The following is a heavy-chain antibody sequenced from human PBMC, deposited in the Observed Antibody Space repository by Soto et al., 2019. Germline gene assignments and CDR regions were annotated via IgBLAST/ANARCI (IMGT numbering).Heavy chain of an antibody. CDR2: ISSSSSYI. Sequence: VGSLRLSCAASGFTFSSYSMNWVRQAPGKGLEWVSSISSSSSYIYYADSVKGRFTISRDNAKNSLYLQMNSLRAEDTAVYYCARDPGYSSSLSAFDIWGQGTMVTVSS. V-gene: IGHV3-21*01. J-gene: IGHJ3*02. D-gene: IGHD6-13*01. CDR3: ARDPGYSSSLSAFDI. CDR1: GFTFSSYS.